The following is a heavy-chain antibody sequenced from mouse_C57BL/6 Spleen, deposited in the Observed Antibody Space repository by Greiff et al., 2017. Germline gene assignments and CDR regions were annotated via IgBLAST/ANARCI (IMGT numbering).Heavy chain of an antibody. D-gene: IGHD2-4*01. J-gene: IGHJ3*01. V-gene: IGHV10-1*01. CDR2: IRSKSNNYAT. Sequence: DVKLQESGGGLVQPKGSLKLSCAASGFSFNTYAMNWVRQAPGKGLEWVARIRSKSNNYATYYADSVKDRFTISRDDSESMLYLQMNNLKTEDTAMYYCVRRGDYDGGFAYWGQGTLVTVSA. CDR3: VRRGDYDGGFAY. CDR1: GFSFNTYA.